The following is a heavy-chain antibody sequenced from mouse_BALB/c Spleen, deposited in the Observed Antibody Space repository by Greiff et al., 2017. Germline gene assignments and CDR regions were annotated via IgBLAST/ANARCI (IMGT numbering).Heavy chain of an antibody. J-gene: IGHJ1*01. D-gene: IGHD2-14*01. V-gene: IGHV3-2*02. Sequence: ESGPGLVKPSQSLSLTCTVTGYSITSDYAWNWIRQFPGNKLEWMGYISYSGSTSYNPSLKSRISITRDTSKNQFFLQLNSVTTEDTATYYCARSNYRYWYFDVWGAGTTVTVSS. CDR2: ISYSGST. CDR1: GYSITSDYA. CDR3: ARSNYRYWYFDV.